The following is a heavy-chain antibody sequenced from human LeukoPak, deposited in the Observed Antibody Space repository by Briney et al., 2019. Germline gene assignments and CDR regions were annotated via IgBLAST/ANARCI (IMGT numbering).Heavy chain of an antibody. D-gene: IGHD1-26*01. CDR2: ISSSSSYI. CDR3: ARDPEWELLSFDY. Sequence: PGGSLRLSCAASGFTFSSYSMNWVRQAPGKGLEWASSISSSSSYIYYADSVKGRFTISRDNAKNSLYLQMNSLRAEDTAVYYCARDPEWELLSFDYWGQGTLVTVSS. J-gene: IGHJ4*02. CDR1: GFTFSSYS. V-gene: IGHV3-21*01.